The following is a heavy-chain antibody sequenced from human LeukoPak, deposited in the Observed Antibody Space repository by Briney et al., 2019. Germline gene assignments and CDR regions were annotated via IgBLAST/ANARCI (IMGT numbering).Heavy chain of an antibody. Sequence: ASVKVYCKDTSYTFTHYGMSWVRQAPGQGLEWMGWISGYKGDTNYAQKFQDRVTMTTDTSTRTAYMELRSLRSDDTAVYYCARGLSGSYYNPFDYWGQGSLVTVSS. CDR3: ARGLSGSYYNPFDY. D-gene: IGHD3-10*01. V-gene: IGHV1-18*04. J-gene: IGHJ4*02. CDR2: ISGYKGDT. CDR1: SYTFTHYG.